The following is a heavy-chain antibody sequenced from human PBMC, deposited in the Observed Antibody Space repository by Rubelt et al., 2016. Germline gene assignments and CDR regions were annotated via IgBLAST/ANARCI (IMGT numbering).Heavy chain of an antibody. D-gene: IGHD1-26*01. CDR1: GYTFTGYY. Sequence: KASGYTFTGYYMHWVRQAPGQGLEWMGWINPNSGGTSYAQKFQGRVTMTRDTSISIAYMELSRLRSDDTAVYYCARNPGGARGGEDYWGQGTLVTVSS. CDR3: ARNPGGARGGEDY. V-gene: IGHV1-2*02. J-gene: IGHJ4*02. CDR2: INPNSGGT.